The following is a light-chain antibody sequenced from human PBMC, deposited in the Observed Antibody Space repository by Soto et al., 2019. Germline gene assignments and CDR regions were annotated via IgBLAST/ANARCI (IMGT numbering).Light chain of an antibody. CDR1: QSVTSSY. J-gene: IGKJ2*01. Sequence: ETVLTQSPGTLSLSPGETGTLSCRASQSVTSSYLAWYQQKPDQAPRLLIYGASNRATGIPDRFSGSGSGTDFTLTISRLEPEDFAVYYCQQYGSSLFTFGQGTKLESK. V-gene: IGKV3-20*01. CDR3: QQYGSSLFT. CDR2: GAS.